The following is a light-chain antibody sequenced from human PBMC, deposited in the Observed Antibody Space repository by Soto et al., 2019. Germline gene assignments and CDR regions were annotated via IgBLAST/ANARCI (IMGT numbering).Light chain of an antibody. CDR3: AAWHDTLNGPV. CDR1: RFNIGSNT. J-gene: IGLJ3*02. CDR2: SND. V-gene: IGLV1-44*01. Sequence: QSVLTQPPSASGPPGQRVTMSCSGSRFNIGSNTVSWYQQLPGTAPKLLIYSNDQRPSGVPDRFSGSKSGSSASLVIRGLQSEDEADYYCAAWHDTLNGPVFGGGTKLTVL.